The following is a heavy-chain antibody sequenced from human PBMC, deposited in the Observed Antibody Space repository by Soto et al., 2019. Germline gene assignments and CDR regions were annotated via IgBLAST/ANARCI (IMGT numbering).Heavy chain of an antibody. J-gene: IGHJ4*02. CDR3: AKSEPYGSGSYYFDY. Sequence: EVQLLESGGGLVQPGGSLRLSCAASGFTFSRNAMSWVRQAPGKGLEWVSGISGGGGATYYADSVKGRFTISRDNSKNTLYLQMNSLRAEDTATYYCAKSEPYGSGSYYFDYWGQGTLVTVSS. V-gene: IGHV3-23*01. CDR1: GFTFSRNA. CDR2: ISGGGGAT. D-gene: IGHD1-26*01.